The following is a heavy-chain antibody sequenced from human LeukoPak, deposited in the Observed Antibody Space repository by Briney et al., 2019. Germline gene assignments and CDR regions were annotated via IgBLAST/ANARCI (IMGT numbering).Heavy chain of an antibody. V-gene: IGHV1-8*01. J-gene: IGHJ6*03. D-gene: IGHD6-19*01. CDR1: GYTFTSYD. CDR3: ARDGSSGWYGYYYYYYMDV. Sequence: ASVKVSCKASGYTFTSYDINWVRQATGQGLEWMGWMNPNSGNTGYAQKFQGRVTMTRNTSISTAYMELRSLRSDDTAVYYCARDGSSGWYGYYYYYYMDVWGKGTTVTVSS. CDR2: MNPNSGNT.